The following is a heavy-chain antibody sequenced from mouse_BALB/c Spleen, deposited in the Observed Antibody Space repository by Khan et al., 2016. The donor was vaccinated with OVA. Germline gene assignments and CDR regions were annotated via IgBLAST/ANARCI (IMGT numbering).Heavy chain of an antibody. Sequence: EVKLLESGTELVKPGASVKLSCTASGFNIKDTYMHWVKQRPEEGLEWIGRIDPANDNNKYDPKFQGKATITADTSSNTAYLHLSSLTSEDTAVYYCARTTMILGFTYWGQGTLVTVSA. CDR1: GFNIKDTY. CDR2: IDPANDNN. V-gene: IGHV14-3*02. D-gene: IGHD2-4*01. J-gene: IGHJ3*01. CDR3: ARTTMILGFTY.